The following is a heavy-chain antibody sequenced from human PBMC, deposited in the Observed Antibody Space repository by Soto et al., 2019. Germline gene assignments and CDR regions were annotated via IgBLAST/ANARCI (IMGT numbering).Heavy chain of an antibody. V-gene: IGHV4-39*01. CDR2: IYYSGST. D-gene: IGHD3-22*01. CDR3: ASIRVVGSITMIVVVSVDYFDY. CDR1: GGSISSSSYY. J-gene: IGHJ4*02. Sequence: SSETLSLTCTVSGGSISSSSYYWGWIRQPPGKGLEWIGSIYYSGSTYYNPSLKSRVTTSVDTSKNQFSLKLSSVTAADTAVYYCASIRVVGSITMIVVVSVDYFDYWGQGTLVTVSS.